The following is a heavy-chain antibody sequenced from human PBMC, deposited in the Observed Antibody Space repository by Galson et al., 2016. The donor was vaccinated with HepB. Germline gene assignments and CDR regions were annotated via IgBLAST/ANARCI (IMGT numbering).Heavy chain of an antibody. CDR3: SKGPVFGLVWGTCDY. CDR2: MICHGGST. Sequence: SLRLSCAASGFTFSDYAMGWVRQAPGQGLEWVSTMICHGGSTYYAESVKGRVTISRDTSKNTLYLEMNSLKADDTAVYYCSKGPVFGLVWGTCDYWGQGTLVTVSS. J-gene: IGHJ4*02. V-gene: IGHV3-23*01. CDR1: GFTFSDYA. D-gene: IGHD3/OR15-3a*01.